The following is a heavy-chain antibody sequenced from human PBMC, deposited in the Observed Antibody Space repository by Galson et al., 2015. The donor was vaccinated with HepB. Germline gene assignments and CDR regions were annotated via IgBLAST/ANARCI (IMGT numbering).Heavy chain of an antibody. CDR3: AKGGVAGYCSSISCYGDY. Sequence: SLRLSCAASGFTFSSYAMSWVRQAPGKGLEWVSVIGGIGGSTYYAESVKGRFTISRDNSKDTLYLQMNSLRAEDTAVYYCAKGGVAGYCSSISCYGDYWGQGTLVTVSS. CDR2: IGGIGGST. J-gene: IGHJ4*02. CDR1: GFTFSSYA. D-gene: IGHD2-2*01. V-gene: IGHV3-23*01.